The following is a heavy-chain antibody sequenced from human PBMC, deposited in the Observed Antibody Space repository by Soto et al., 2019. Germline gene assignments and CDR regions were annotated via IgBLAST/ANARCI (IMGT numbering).Heavy chain of an antibody. CDR3: SADLPDWGADAFDY. CDR1: GFTFNGAW. CDR2: VKSKVDGETI. V-gene: IGHV3-15*07. Sequence: EVQLVESGGGLVEPGGSLRLSCAASGFTFNGAWMNWVRQGPGKGLEWVGRVKSKVDGETIDYAAPVKGRFTISRDDSRNMVYLQMNSLSTEGTAMYYCSADLPDWGADAFDYWGQGALVTVSS. D-gene: IGHD3-16*01. J-gene: IGHJ4*02.